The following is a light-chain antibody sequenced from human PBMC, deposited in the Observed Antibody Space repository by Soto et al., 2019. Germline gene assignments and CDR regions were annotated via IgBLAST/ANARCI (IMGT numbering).Light chain of an antibody. CDR2: GAS. CDR1: QSVSRN. CDR3: QYYNNWLAT. Sequence: EIVLPQSPASVSVPPGERATLSCVSSQSVSRNLAWYQQKPGQAPRLLIYGASTRATGIPARFRGSGSGTEFTLAISSLQSEDFTIYYCQYYNNWLATFGGGTKVDIK. V-gene: IGKV3-15*01. J-gene: IGKJ4*01.